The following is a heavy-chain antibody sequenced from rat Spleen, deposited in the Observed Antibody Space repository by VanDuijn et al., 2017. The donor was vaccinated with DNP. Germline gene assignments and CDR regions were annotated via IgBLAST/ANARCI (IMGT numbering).Heavy chain of an antibody. CDR3: ARLYNSGLDY. CDR1: GFSLPDYS. CDR2: ISSGGIT. J-gene: IGHJ2*01. D-gene: IGHD4-3*01. V-gene: IGHV2-6*01. Sequence: QVQLKESGPGLVQPSQTLSLTCTASGFSLPDYSLHWVRQPPGKALDWIAAISSGGITFYNSDLKSRLTISRDTSKSQVFLKMSSLQPEDTGTYYCARLYNSGLDYWGQGVMVTVSS.